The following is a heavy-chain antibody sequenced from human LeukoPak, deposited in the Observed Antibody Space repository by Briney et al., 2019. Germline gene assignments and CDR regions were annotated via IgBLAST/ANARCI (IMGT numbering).Heavy chain of an antibody. Sequence: SETLSLTCTVSGGSISSYYWSWIRQPPGRGLEWIGYIYYSGSTNYNPSLKSRVTISVDTSKNQFSLKLTSVTAADTAVYYCARGSTGPFDYWGQGTLVTVSS. CDR1: GGSISSYY. CDR2: IYYSGST. V-gene: IGHV4-59*01. D-gene: IGHD2-2*01. CDR3: ARGSTGPFDY. J-gene: IGHJ4*02.